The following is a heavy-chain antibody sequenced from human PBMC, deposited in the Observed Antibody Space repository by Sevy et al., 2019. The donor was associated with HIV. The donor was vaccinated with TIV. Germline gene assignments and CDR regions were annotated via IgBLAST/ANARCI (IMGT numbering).Heavy chain of an antibody. D-gene: IGHD3-10*01. J-gene: IGHJ4*02. Sequence: SETLSLTCTVSGGSISNYYWSWIRQPPGKRLEWIGYIYYSGSTNYNPSLESRVTISVDTSKNQLSLKLSSVTAADTAVYYCARPYRSGSYYKWAYWGQGTLVTVSS. CDR3: ARPYRSGSYYKWAY. CDR1: GGSISNYY. CDR2: IYYSGST. V-gene: IGHV4-59*12.